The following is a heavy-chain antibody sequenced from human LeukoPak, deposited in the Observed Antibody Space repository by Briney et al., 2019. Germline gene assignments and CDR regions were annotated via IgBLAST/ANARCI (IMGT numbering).Heavy chain of an antibody. CDR1: GGAISSHY. V-gene: IGHV4-59*11. CDR3: ARDRYSSSWYDY. CDR2: IYYSGST. Sequence: SESLSLTGTVTGGAISSHYWSCIRQPPSNVLYSIGYIYYSGSTNYNPSLKSRVTISVDTSKNQFSLKLSSVTAADTAVYYCARDRYSSSWYDYWGQGTLVTVSS. J-gene: IGHJ4*02. D-gene: IGHD6-13*01.